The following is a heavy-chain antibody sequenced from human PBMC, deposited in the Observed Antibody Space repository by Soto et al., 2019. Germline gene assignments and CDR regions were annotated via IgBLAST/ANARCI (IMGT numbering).Heavy chain of an antibody. CDR2: IYYSGST. CDR3: ARVRCGYSGYVFDY. Sequence: PSETLSLTCTVSGGSISSYYWSWIRQPPWKGLEWIGYIYYSGSTNYNPSLKSRVTISVDTSKNQFSLKLSSVTAADTAVYYCARVRCGYSGYVFDYWGQGTLVTSPQ. V-gene: IGHV4-59*01. D-gene: IGHD5-12*01. J-gene: IGHJ4*02. CDR1: GGSISSYY.